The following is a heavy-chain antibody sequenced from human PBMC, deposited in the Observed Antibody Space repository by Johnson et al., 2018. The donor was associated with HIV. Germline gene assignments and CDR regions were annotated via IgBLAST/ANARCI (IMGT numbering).Heavy chain of an antibody. CDR1: GFTVSDYY. Sequence: EVQLVESGGGVVQPGGSLRLSCAASGFTVSDYYMDWARQAPGKGLEWVGRYRNKANGYATTYAASVKGRFTISRDDSKNTAYLQMNSLKTEDTAVYYCTRRRDLDAFDIWGQGTMVTVSS. J-gene: IGHJ3*02. V-gene: IGHV3-73*01. CDR3: TRRRDLDAFDI. CDR2: YRNKANGYAT.